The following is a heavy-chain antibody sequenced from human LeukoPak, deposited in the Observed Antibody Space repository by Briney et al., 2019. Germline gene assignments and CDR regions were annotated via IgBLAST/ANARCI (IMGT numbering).Heavy chain of an antibody. V-gene: IGHV1-69*04. CDR2: IIPILGIP. D-gene: IGHD6-13*01. CDR1: GGTFSSYA. J-gene: IGHJ4*02. Sequence: ASVKVSCKASGGTFSSYAISGVRQAPGQGLEWMGRIIPILGIPNYAEKFQSRLTITADNSTSTAYMELSSLRSEDTAVYYCASEAGSSWYDYWGQGTLVTVSS. CDR3: ASEAGSSWYDY.